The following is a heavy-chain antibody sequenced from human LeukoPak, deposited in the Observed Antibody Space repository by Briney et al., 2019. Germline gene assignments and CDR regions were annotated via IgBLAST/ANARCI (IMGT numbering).Heavy chain of an antibody. CDR2: ISGSGGST. V-gene: IGHV3-23*01. J-gene: IGHJ4*02. CDR3: AKDGTWIQLWLAY. D-gene: IGHD5-18*01. CDR1: GFTFSSYA. Sequence: GGSLRLSCAASGFTFSSYAMGWVRQAPGKGLEWVSAISGSGGSTYYADSVKGRFTMSRDNSKNTLYLQMNSLRAEDTAVYYCAKDGTWIQLWLAYWGQGTLVTVSS.